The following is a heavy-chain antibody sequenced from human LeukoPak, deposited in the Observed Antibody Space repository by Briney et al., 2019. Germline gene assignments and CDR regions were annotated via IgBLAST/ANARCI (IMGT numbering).Heavy chain of an antibody. Sequence: GGSLRLSCAASGFTFSSYEMSWVRQAPGKGLEWVSAISGSGGSTYYADSVKGRFTISRDNSKNTLYLQMNSLRAEDTAVYYCAKVGSSGYYYDHYFDYWGQGTLVTVSS. D-gene: IGHD3-22*01. CDR3: AKVGSSGYYYDHYFDY. CDR1: GFTFSSYE. J-gene: IGHJ4*02. V-gene: IGHV3-23*01. CDR2: ISGSGGST.